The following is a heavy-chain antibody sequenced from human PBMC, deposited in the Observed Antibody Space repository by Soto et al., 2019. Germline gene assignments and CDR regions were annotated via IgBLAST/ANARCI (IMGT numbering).Heavy chain of an antibody. CDR3: AREPGRSYYYYYGMDV. V-gene: IGHV1-69*13. CDR1: GGTFSSYA. CDR2: IIPIFGTA. D-gene: IGHD1-26*01. Sequence: SVKVSCKASGGTFSSYAISWVRQAPGQGLEWMGGIIPIFGTANYAQKFQGRVTITADESTSTAYMELSSLRSEDTAVYYCAREPGRSYYYYYGMDVWGQGTTVTVSS. J-gene: IGHJ6*02.